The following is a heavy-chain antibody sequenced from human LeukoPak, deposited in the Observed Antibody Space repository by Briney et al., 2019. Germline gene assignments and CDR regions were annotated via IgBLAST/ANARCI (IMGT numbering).Heavy chain of an antibody. CDR2: VYNSGTT. Sequence: SETLSLTCTVSGVSICSHYWSWIRQSPGKGMEWIGCVYNSGTTVYNTSLTGRVTISVDTSKNQYPLNLRSVTAADAAVYYCARDAYCGQGILVTVSS. J-gene: IGHJ4*02. CDR3: ARDAY. CDR1: GVSICSHY. V-gene: IGHV4-59*11.